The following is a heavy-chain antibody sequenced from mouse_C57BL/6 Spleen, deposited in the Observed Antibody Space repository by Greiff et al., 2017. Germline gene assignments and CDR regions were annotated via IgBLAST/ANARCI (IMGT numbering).Heavy chain of an antibody. Sequence: EVQVVESGGDLVKPGGSLKLSCAASGFTFSSYGMSWVRQTPDKRLEWVATISSGGSYTYYPDSVKGRFTISRDNAKNTLYLQMSSLKSEDTAMYYCARNGSSSYYFDYWGQGTTLTVSS. CDR1: GFTFSSYG. V-gene: IGHV5-6*01. D-gene: IGHD1-1*01. CDR3: ARNGSSSYYFDY. J-gene: IGHJ2*01. CDR2: ISSGGSYT.